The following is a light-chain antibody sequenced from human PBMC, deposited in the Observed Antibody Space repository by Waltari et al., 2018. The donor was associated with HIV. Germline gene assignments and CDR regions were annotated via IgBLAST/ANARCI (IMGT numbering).Light chain of an antibody. V-gene: IGLV3-1*01. CDR1: KSGDKS. CDR2: QDN. Sequence: SYDLTQPPSVSVSPGQTATIPCSGDKSGDKSSCWYQQKPGQSPVLVIYQDNKRPSGIPERFSGSNSGNTATLTISGTQAMDEADYYCQAWDTRAVFGGGTKLTVL. CDR3: QAWDTRAV. J-gene: IGLJ2*01.